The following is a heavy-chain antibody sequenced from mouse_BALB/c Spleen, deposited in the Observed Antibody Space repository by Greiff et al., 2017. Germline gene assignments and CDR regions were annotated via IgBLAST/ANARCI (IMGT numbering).Heavy chain of an antibody. CDR1: GFTFSSYT. J-gene: IGHJ3*01. CDR3: ARQKENYSFAY. Sequence: EVKLMESGGGLVQPGGSLKLSCAASGFTFSSYTMSWVRQTPEKRLEWVAYISNGGGSTYYPDTVKGRFTISRDNAKNTLYLQMSSLKSEDTAMDYCARQKENYSFAYWGQGLWSLSLQ. D-gene: IGHD2-1*01. CDR2: ISNGGGST. V-gene: IGHV5-12-2*01.